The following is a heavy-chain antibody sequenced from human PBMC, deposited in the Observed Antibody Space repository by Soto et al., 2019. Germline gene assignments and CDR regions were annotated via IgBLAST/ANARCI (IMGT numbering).Heavy chain of an antibody. CDR2: ISSSSCYI. J-gene: IGHJ6*02. CDR3: ATVNGAYSSGWRYYYGMDV. D-gene: IGHD6-19*01. V-gene: IGHV3-21*01. CDR1: GFTFGGYS. Sequence: NPGGSLRLSCAASGFTFGGYSMNWVRQAPGKGLEWVSSISSSSCYIYYADSVKGRFTISRDNAKNSLYLQMNSLRAEDTAVYYCATVNGAYSSGWRYYYGMDVWGQGTTVTVSS.